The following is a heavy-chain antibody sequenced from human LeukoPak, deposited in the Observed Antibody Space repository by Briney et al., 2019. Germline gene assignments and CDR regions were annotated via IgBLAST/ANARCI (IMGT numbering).Heavy chain of an antibody. V-gene: IGHV4-59*01. CDR1: GGSISSYY. J-gene: IGHJ4*02. CDR2: IYYSGST. CDR3: ARGFSGWYWDY. Sequence: SETLSLTCTVSGGSISSYYWSWIRQPPGKGLEWIGYIYYSGSTNYNPSLKSRVTISVDTSKNQFSQKLSSVTAADTAVYYCARGFSGWYWDYWGQGTLVTVSS. D-gene: IGHD6-19*01.